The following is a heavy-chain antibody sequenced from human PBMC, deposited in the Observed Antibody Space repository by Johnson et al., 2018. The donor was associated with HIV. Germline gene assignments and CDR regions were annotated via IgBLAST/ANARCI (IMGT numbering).Heavy chain of an antibody. Sequence: QVQLVESGGGLVQPGGSLKLSCAASGFTFSTYAMHWVRQAPGKGLEWVALISYDGSDKYYADSLKARFTISRDNSKNTLYLQMNSLRAEDTAVYYCARQTLRAFDIWGQGTMVTVSS. CDR1: GFTFSTYA. J-gene: IGHJ3*02. V-gene: IGHV3-30*04. CDR3: ARQTLRAFDI. CDR2: ISYDGSDK.